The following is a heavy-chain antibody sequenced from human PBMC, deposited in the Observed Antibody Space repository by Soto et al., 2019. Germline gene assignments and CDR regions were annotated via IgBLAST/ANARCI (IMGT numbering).Heavy chain of an antibody. V-gene: IGHV1-18*01. D-gene: IGHD3-22*01. CDR3: ARLPNTMIYNWFDP. CDR1: GYTFTSYG. CDR2: ISAYNGNT. Sequence: QVQLVQSGAEVKKPGASVKVSCKASGYTFTSYGISWVRQAPGQGLEWMGWISAYNGNTNYAQKLQGRVTTTTDTSTSTACMELRSLRSVDTAVYDCARLPNTMIYNWFDPWVQGTLVTVSS. J-gene: IGHJ5*02.